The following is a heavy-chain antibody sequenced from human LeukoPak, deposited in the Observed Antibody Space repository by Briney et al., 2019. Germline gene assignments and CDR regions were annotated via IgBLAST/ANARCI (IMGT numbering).Heavy chain of an antibody. D-gene: IGHD3-10*01. CDR2: VNTDGDST. CDR1: GFDFSDYW. Sequence: SGGSLRLSCAASGFDFSDYWMHWVRQAPEKGPVWVSRVNTDGDSTIYADFVEGRFTISRDNAKNTLYLRMRTLRAEDTAVYYCARTRGNAFDIWGLGTLVTVSS. J-gene: IGHJ3*02. V-gene: IGHV3-74*01. CDR3: ARTRGNAFDI.